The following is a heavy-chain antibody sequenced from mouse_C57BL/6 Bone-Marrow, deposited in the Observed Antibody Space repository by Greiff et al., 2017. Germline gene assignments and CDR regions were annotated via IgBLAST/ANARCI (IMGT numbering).Heavy chain of an antibody. CDR1: GYTFTSYD. D-gene: IGHD4-1*01. V-gene: IGHV1-85*01. J-gene: IGHJ1*03. CDR3: ARTHRSLTGPGYWYFDV. Sequence: QVQLQQSGPELVKPGASVKLSCKASGYTFTSYDINWVKQRPGQGLEWIGWIYPRDGSTKYNEKFKGTATLTVDTSSSTAYMELHSLTSEDSAVXFCARTHRSLTGPGYWYFDVWGTGTTVTVAS. CDR2: IYPRDGST.